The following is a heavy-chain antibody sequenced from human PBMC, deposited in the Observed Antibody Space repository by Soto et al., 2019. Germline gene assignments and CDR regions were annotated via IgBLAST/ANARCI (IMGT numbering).Heavy chain of an antibody. CDR2: IYYSGST. CDR1: GGSISSYY. J-gene: IGHJ6*02. Sequence: QVQLQESGPGLVKPSETLSLTCTVSGGSISSYYWSWIRQPPGKGLEWIGYIYYSGSTNCIPSLKSRVTISVDTSKNQFSLKLSSVTAADTAVYYCARDAGALYGMDVWGQGTTVTVSS. V-gene: IGHV4-59*01. CDR3: ARDAGALYGMDV.